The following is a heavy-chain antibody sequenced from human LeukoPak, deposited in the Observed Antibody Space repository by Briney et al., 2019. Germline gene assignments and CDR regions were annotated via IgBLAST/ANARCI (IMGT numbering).Heavy chain of an antibody. J-gene: IGHJ6*02. Sequence: SETLSLTCTVSGDSISRYYRSWLRQPPGKGLEWFGYIHYSGSTNNNPSLKSRLTISIDTSKNQFSLKLSSVTAADTAVYYCARNYASGNYFDFYYYNMDVWGQGTTVTVSS. D-gene: IGHD3-10*01. V-gene: IGHV4-59*01. CDR3: ARNYASGNYFDFYYYNMDV. CDR2: IHYSGST. CDR1: GDSISRYY.